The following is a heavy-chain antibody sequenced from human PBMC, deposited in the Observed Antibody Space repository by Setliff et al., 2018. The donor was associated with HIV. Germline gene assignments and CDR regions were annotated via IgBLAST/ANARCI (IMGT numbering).Heavy chain of an antibody. CDR3: ARDVPKSYSGSFLNY. J-gene: IGHJ4*02. D-gene: IGHD1-26*01. CDR2: MTPYSGNT. V-gene: IGHV1-8*02. Sequence: ASVKVSCKTSGDTFTSYDINWVRQAAGHGLEWMGWMTPYSGNTGYAQKFQGRVSMTRNTSISTAYMELNSLRDEDTAVYYCARDVPKSYSGSFLNYWGQGTLVTVSS. CDR1: GDTFTSYD.